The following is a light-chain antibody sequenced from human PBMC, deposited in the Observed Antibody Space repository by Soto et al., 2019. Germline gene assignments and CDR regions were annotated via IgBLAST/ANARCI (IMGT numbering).Light chain of an antibody. CDR1: QSVSSN. CDR3: EQYNNWPPWT. J-gene: IGKJ1*01. CDR2: GVS. Sequence: EIVMTQSPSTLSASPGERATLSCRASQSVSSNLAWYQQKPGKAPTLLIYGVSTSATGIPVRFSGSGSGTEFTLTISSLLPEDVAVYYCEQYNNWPPWTFGQGTKVEIK. V-gene: IGKV3-15*01.